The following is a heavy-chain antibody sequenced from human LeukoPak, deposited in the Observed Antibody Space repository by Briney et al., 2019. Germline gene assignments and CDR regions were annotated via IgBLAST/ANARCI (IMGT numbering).Heavy chain of an antibody. CDR2: ISECVST. CDR3: GRCDRAEEWL. J-gene: IGHJ4*02. D-gene: IGHD3-3*01. CDR1: GGSLSGYH. V-gene: IGHV4-59*01. Sequence: PSETLSLTCTVSGGSLSGYHWSWFRQPPGQGLGWIGYISECVSTKYNPSPKSPATMSVDTPKNQISLKVTSVTAADTAGYYCGRCDRAEEWLWGQGTLVTVSS.